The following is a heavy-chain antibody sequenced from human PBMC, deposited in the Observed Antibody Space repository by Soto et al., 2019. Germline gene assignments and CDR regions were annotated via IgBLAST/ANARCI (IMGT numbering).Heavy chain of an antibody. CDR3: ARDPEIDGDYYFDY. Sequence: PSETLSLTCAVYGGSFSGYYWSWIRQPPGKGLEWIGEINHSGSTNYNPSLKSRVTISVDTSKNQFSLKLSSVTAADTAVYYCARDPEIDGDYYFDYWGQGTLVTVSS. D-gene: IGHD4-17*01. V-gene: IGHV4-34*01. CDR2: INHSGST. CDR1: GGSFSGYY. J-gene: IGHJ4*02.